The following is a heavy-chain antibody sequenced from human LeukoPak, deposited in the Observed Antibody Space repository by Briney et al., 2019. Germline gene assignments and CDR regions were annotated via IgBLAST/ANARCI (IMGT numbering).Heavy chain of an antibody. CDR1: GFTFSSYA. CDR2: ISYDGSNK. J-gene: IGHJ4*02. Sequence: GGSLRLSCAASGFTFSSYAMHWVRQAPGKGLEWVAVISYDGSNKYYADSVKGRFTISRDNSKDTLYLQMNSLRAEDTAVYYCAYYDFWSGYLPADYWGQGTLVTVSS. CDR3: AYYDFWSGYLPADY. V-gene: IGHV3-30-3*01. D-gene: IGHD3-3*01.